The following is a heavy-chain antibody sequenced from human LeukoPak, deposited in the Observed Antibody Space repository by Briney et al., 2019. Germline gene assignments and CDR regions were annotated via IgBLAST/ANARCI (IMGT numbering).Heavy chain of an antibody. CDR1: GGSISSYY. Sequence: TSETLSLTCTVSGGSISSYYWSWIRQPPGKGLEWIGYIYYSGSTNYNPSLKSRVTISVDTSKNQFSLKLSSVTAADTAVYYCARSPMTTVTYWYFDLWGRGTLVTVSS. V-gene: IGHV4-59*01. J-gene: IGHJ2*01. CDR3: ARSPMTTVTYWYFDL. D-gene: IGHD4-17*01. CDR2: IYYSGST.